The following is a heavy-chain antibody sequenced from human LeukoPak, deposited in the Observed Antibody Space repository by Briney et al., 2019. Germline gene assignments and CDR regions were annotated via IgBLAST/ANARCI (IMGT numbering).Heavy chain of an antibody. J-gene: IGHJ4*02. V-gene: IGHV3-30*02. CDR2: IRYDGSNK. CDR1: GFTFSSYG. CDR3: AKDGALTTVTFLFDY. Sequence: GGSLRLSCAASGFTFSSYGMHWVRQAPGKGLEWVAFIRYDGSNKYYADSVKGRFTISRDNSKNTLYLQMNSLRAEDTAVYYCAKDGALTTVTFLFDYWGQGTLVTVSS. D-gene: IGHD4-17*01.